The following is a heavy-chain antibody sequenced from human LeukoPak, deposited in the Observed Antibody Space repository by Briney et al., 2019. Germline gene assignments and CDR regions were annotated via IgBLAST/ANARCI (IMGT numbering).Heavy chain of an antibody. CDR1: GFTFSSYA. J-gene: IGHJ4*02. CDR2: ISYDGSNK. V-gene: IGHV3-30*04. CDR3: FTYYDILTGYYHFDY. Sequence: PGGSPRLSCAASGFTFSSYAMHWVRQAPGKGLEWVAVISYDGSNKYYADSVKGRFTISRDNSKNTLYLQMNSLRAEDTAVYYCFTYYDILTGYYHFDYWGQGTLVTVSS. D-gene: IGHD3-9*01.